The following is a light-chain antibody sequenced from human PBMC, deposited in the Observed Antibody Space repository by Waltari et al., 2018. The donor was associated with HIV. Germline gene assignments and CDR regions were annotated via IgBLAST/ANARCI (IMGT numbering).Light chain of an antibody. V-gene: IGLV3-25*03. CDR2: KDS. J-gene: IGLJ2*01. Sequence: SYELAQPPSVSVSPGQTARLTCSGDALPRQFVYWYQQKPGQAPIVVIYKDSERPSGFPERFSGFIAGTTATLTISAVQAEDEADYYCQSADITGTLGVFGGGTRLTV. CDR3: QSADITGTLGV. CDR1: ALPRQF.